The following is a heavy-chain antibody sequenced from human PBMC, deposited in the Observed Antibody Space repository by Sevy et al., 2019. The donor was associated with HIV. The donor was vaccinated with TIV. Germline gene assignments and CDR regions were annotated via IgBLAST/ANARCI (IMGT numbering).Heavy chain of an antibody. CDR1: GYTFTSYG. J-gene: IGHJ6*03. CDR3: ALANAYYYYMDV. Sequence: ASVKVSSKASGYTFTSYGISWVRQAPGQGLEWMGWISAYNGNTNYAQKLQGRVTMTTDTSTSTAYMELRSLRSDDTAVYYCALANAYYYYMDVWGKGTTVTVSS. V-gene: IGHV1-18*01. D-gene: IGHD1-1*01. CDR2: ISAYNGNT.